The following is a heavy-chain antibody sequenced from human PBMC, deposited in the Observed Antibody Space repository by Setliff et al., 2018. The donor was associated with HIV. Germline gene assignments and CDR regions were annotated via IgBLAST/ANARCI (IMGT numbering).Heavy chain of an antibody. D-gene: IGHD5-18*01. CDR3: ARHGGVRIQRRTGIDY. CDR2: IYHTGSS. V-gene: IGHV4-38-2*01. Sequence: SETLSLTCDVSGFPISSRYYWGWIRQSPGKGLEWIGNIYHTGSSYYNPSLNDRATISLDTSKNQFSLKLNSVTAADTAVYYCARHGGVRIQRRTGIDYWGQGTLVTVSS. CDR1: GFPISSRYY. J-gene: IGHJ4*02.